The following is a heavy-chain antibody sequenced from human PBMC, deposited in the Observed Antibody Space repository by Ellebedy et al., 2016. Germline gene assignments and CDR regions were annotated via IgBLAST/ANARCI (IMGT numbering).Heavy chain of an antibody. CDR1: GGSFSGYY. CDR3: ARGGGYCSSTSCYGYYYYMDV. D-gene: IGHD2-2*01. V-gene: IGHV4-34*01. Sequence: SETLSLTXAVYGGSFSGYYWSWIRQPPGKGLEWIGEINHSGSTNYNPSLKSRVTISVDTSKNQFSLKLSSVTAADTAVYYCARGGGYCSSTSCYGYYYYMDVWGKGTTVTVSS. J-gene: IGHJ6*03. CDR2: INHSGST.